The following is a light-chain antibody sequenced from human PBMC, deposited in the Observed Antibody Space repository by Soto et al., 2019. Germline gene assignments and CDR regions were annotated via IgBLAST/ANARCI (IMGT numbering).Light chain of an antibody. CDR3: HQYNNWRT. CDR1: QSVSTN. Sequence: EIVLTQSPATVSLSPGERATLSCRASQSVSTNLAWYQQRPGQAPRLLIYGASARATGIPARFSGSGAGTEFTLTISSLQSEDFAVYYCHQYNNWRTFGQGTRLEIK. CDR2: GAS. V-gene: IGKV3-15*01. J-gene: IGKJ5*01.